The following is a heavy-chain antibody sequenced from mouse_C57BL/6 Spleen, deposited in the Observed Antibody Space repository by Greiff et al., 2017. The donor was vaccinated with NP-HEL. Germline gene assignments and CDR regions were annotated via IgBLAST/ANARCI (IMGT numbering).Heavy chain of an antibody. D-gene: IGHD1-1*01. CDR3: AREAHYYGSSYDYFDY. CDR2: IYPGSGST. Sequence: QVQLQQPGAELVKPGASVKMSCKASGYTFTSYWITWVQQRPGQGLEWIGDIYPGSGSTNYNEKFKSKATLTVDTSSSTAYMQLSSLASEDSAVYYCAREAHYYGSSYDYFDYWGQGTTLTVSS. J-gene: IGHJ2*01. CDR1: GYTFTSYW. V-gene: IGHV1-55*01.